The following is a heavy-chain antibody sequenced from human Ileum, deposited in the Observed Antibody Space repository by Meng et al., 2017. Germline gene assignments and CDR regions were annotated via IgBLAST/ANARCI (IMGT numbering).Heavy chain of an antibody. CDR1: GFSLTTHGVG. D-gene: IGHD4-17*01. Sequence: QITLKESGPTLVKPTQTLTLTCTFAGFSLTTHGVGVGWVRQSPGKALEGVAFIYWDDDKRYSPSLRDRLTITKFTSENQVVLTVTNMDPLDTATYYCAKGHYGAPDEWGQGTLVTVSS. J-gene: IGHJ4*02. CDR3: AKGHYGAPDE. V-gene: IGHV2-5*02. CDR2: IYWDDDK.